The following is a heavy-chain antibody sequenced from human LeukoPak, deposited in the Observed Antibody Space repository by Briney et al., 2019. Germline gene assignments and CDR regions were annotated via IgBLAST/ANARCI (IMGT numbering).Heavy chain of an antibody. CDR3: ATGTVF. Sequence: GGSLRLSCAASGFTLSSYGMSWVRQAPGKGLEWVSVISGSGASTYYVDSVKGRFTISRDNSKNTLYLQMNSLRAEDTAVYYCATGTVFWGQGTLVTVSS. CDR2: ISGSGAST. CDR1: GFTLSSYG. V-gene: IGHV3-23*01. J-gene: IGHJ4*02. D-gene: IGHD4-17*01.